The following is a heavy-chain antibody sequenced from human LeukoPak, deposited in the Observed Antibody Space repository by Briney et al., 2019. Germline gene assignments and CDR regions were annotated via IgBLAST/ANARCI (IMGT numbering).Heavy chain of an antibody. CDR3: ARDLDTSGYHGDY. V-gene: IGHV3-33*01. J-gene: IGHJ4*02. CDR2: IWYDGSNK. D-gene: IGHD3-3*01. CDR1: GFTFSSYG. Sequence: GGSLRLSCAASGFTFSSYGMHWVRQAPGKGLEWVAVIWYDGSNKYYADSVKGRFTISRDNSKNTLYLQMNSLRAEDTAVYYCARDLDTSGYHGDYWGQGTLVTVSS.